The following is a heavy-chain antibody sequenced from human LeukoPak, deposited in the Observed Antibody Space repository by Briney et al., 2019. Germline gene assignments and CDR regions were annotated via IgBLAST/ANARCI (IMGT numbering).Heavy chain of an antibody. CDR1: GGSISSSSYY. D-gene: IGHD4-17*01. CDR3: ARSTVTTWVGDFDY. CDR2: IFYSGNT. V-gene: IGHV4-39*01. Sequence: PSETLSLTCTVSGGSISSSSYYWGWIRQPPGKGLEWIGSIFYSGNTYYNPSLKSRVTISVDTSKNQFSLKLSSVTAVDTAVYYCARSTVTTWVGDFDYWGQGTLVTVSS. J-gene: IGHJ4*02.